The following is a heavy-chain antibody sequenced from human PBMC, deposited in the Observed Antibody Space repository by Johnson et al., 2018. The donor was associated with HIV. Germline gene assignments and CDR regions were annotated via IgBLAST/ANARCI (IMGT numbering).Heavy chain of an antibody. CDR1: GFTFSSYG. Sequence: QVQLVESGGGVVQPGGSLRLSCAASGFTFSSYGMHWVRQAPGKGLEWVAFIRYDGSNKYYADSVKGRFTISRDNSKNTLYLQMNSLRSEDTAVYYWAKEGEYFYVSSGFDAFDIWGQGTMVTVSS. V-gene: IGHV3-30*02. CDR3: AKEGEYFYVSSGFDAFDI. CDR2: IRYDGSNK. D-gene: IGHD3-22*01. J-gene: IGHJ3*02.